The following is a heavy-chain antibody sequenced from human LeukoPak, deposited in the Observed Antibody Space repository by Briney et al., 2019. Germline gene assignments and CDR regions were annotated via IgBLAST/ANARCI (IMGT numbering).Heavy chain of an antibody. V-gene: IGHV4-39*07. Sequence: SETLSLTCTVSGGSISNSSYYWGWIRQPPGKGLEWIGSMYYSGSTYYNPSLKSRATISVDTSKNQFSLKLSSVTAADTAVYYCARALGATRYYYGMDVWGQGTTVTVSS. CDR3: ARALGATRYYYGMDV. CDR1: GGSISNSSYY. D-gene: IGHD1-26*01. J-gene: IGHJ6*02. CDR2: MYYSGST.